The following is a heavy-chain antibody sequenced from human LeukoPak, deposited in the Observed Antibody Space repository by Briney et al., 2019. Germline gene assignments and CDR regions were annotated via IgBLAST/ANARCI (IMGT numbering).Heavy chain of an antibody. Sequence: SETLSLTCSVSGGAISSDSYYWGWIRQPPGKGLEWIASINYSGSTYYNPSLNSRATISVDTSKTQFSLRQSSVTAADTAVYYCARLSDFWGQGILVTVSS. J-gene: IGHJ4*02. CDR2: INYSGST. V-gene: IGHV4-39*01. CDR1: GGAISSDSYY. CDR3: ARLSDF.